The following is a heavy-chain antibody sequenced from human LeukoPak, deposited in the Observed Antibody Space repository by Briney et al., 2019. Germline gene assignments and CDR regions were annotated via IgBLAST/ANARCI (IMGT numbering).Heavy chain of an antibody. J-gene: IGHJ4*02. Sequence: GGTLRLSCAASGFTFTSFAMSWVRQAPGKGLEWVSTISRSGVATYYANSVKGRFTISRDNSKNALYLQMNSLRGEDMAVYYCVKRWTGTTIGQQDYWGQGTLVTVSS. D-gene: IGHD1-1*01. CDR2: ISRSGVAT. V-gene: IGHV3-23*01. CDR1: GFTFTSFA. CDR3: VKRWTGTTIGQQDY.